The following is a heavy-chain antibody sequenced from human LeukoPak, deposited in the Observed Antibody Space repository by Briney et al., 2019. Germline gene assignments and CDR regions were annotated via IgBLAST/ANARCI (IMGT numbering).Heavy chain of an antibody. CDR3: AKDRSYGDYAPYWYFDL. CDR1: GFTFNNYA. J-gene: IGHJ2*01. D-gene: IGHD4-17*01. CDR2: ISGSGGST. Sequence: GGSLRLSCAASGFTFNNYAMSWVRQAPGKGLECVSGISGSGGSTFHADSVKGRFTISRDNSKNTLYLQMNSLGAEDTALYYCAKDRSYGDYAPYWYFDLWGRGTLVTVSS. V-gene: IGHV3-23*01.